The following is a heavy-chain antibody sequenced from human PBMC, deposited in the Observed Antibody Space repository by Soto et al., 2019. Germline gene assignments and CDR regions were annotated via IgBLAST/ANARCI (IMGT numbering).Heavy chain of an antibody. CDR1: GGSFSGYY. V-gene: IGHV4-34*01. CDR2: INHSGST. J-gene: IGHJ5*02. CDR3: ARTSRNYYGSGSYYGRNNWFDP. Sequence: PSETLSLTCAVYGGSFSGYYWSWIRQPPGKGLEWIGEINHSGSTNYNPSLKSQVTISVDTSKNQFSLKLSSVTAADTAVYYCARTSRNYYGSGSYYGRNNWFDPWGQGTLVTVSS. D-gene: IGHD3-10*01.